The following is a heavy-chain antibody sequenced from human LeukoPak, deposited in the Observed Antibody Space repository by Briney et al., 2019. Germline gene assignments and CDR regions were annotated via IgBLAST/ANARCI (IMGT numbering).Heavy chain of an antibody. CDR3: ARWFDDAFDI. J-gene: IGHJ3*02. D-gene: IGHD3-10*01. CDR2: ISYDGSNK. V-gene: IGHV3-30*03. CDR1: GFTFSSYG. Sequence: GGSLRLSCAASGFTFSSYGMHWVRQAPGKGLEWVAVISYDGSNKYYADSVKGRFTISRDNSKNTLYLQMNSLRAEDTAVYYCARWFDDAFDIWGQGTMVTVPS.